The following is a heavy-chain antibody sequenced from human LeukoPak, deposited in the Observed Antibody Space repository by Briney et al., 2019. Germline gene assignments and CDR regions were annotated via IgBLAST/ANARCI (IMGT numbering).Heavy chain of an antibody. CDR2: IYYSGST. V-gene: IGHV4-39*01. CDR3: ARVGPMYSSSFWMDV. CDR1: GGSINSSYYY. D-gene: IGHD6-6*01. Sequence: SETLSLTCTVSGGSINSSYYYWGWIRQPPGKGLEWIGSIYYSGSTYYNPSLKSRVTISVDTSKNQFSLKLSSVTAADTAVYYCARVGPMYSSSFWMDVWGKGTTVTVSS. J-gene: IGHJ6*04.